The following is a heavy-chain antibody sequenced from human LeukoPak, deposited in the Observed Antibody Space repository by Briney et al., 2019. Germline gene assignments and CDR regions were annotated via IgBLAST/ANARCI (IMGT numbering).Heavy chain of an antibody. Sequence: WASVKVSCKASGGTFSSYAISWVRQAPGQGLEWMGRIIPILGIANYAQKFQGRVTITADKSTSTAYMELSSLRSEDTAVYYCARDADYGDPMNYWGQGTLVTVSS. V-gene: IGHV1-69*04. D-gene: IGHD4-17*01. CDR1: GGTFSSYA. CDR2: IIPILGIA. J-gene: IGHJ4*02. CDR3: ARDADYGDPMNY.